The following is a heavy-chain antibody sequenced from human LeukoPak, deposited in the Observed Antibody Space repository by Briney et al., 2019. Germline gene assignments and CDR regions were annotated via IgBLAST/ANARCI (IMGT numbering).Heavy chain of an antibody. CDR1: GGPISSGGYY. CDR3: ARDLPVEGVTD. Sequence: SETLSLTCTVSGGPISSGGYYWSWIRQHPGKGLEWIGYIYYSGSTYYNPSLKSRVTISVDTSKNQFSLKRSSVTAADTAVYYCARDLPVEGVTDWGQGTLVTVSS. D-gene: IGHD2-2*01. V-gene: IGHV4-31*03. CDR2: IYYSGST. J-gene: IGHJ4*02.